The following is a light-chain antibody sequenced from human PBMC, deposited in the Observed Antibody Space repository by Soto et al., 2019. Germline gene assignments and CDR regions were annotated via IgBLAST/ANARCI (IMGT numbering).Light chain of an antibody. CDR1: SSDVGGYNY. V-gene: IGLV2-14*01. CDR2: EVS. J-gene: IGLJ7*01. Sequence: QSALTQPASVSGSPGQSITISCTGTSSDVGGYNYVSWYQQHPGKAPKLMIYEVSNRPSGVSNRFSGSKSGNTASLTISGLQAEDEADYYCSSCTSSSTAVFGGGTQLTVL. CDR3: SSCTSSSTAV.